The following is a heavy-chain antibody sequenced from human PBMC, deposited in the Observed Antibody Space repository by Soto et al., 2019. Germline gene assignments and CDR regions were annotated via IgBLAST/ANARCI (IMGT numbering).Heavy chain of an antibody. V-gene: IGHV3-53*01. J-gene: IGHJ3*02. CDR2: IYSGGST. CDR3: AREGANLRAFDI. D-gene: IGHD1-26*01. Sequence: GGFLRLSCAASGFTVSSNYMSWVRQAPGKGLEWVSVIYSGGSTYYADSVKGRFTISRDNSKNTLYLQMNSLRAEDTAVYYCAREGANLRAFDIWGQGTMVTVSS. CDR1: GFTVSSNY.